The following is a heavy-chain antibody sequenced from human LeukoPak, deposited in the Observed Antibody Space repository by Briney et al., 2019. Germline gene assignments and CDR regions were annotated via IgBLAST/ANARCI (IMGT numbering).Heavy chain of an antibody. J-gene: IGHJ6*03. CDR1: GFIVSDDY. V-gene: IGHV3-53*01. D-gene: IGHD6-19*01. CDR3: ARDVTWLVRGNQHYYYMDV. Sequence: GGSLSLACAVSGFIVSDDYMNWVRQAPGKGLEWVSVMYRGASGTTYYADSVKGRFTISRDNAKNSLHLLMRSLRAEDTAVYFCARDVTWLVRGNQHYYYMDVWGNGTTVTVSS. CDR2: MYRGASGTT.